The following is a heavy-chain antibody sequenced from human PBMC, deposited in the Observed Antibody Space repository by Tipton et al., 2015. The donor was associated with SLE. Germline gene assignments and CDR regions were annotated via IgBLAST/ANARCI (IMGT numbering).Heavy chain of an antibody. CDR2: ISSGDTI. V-gene: IGHV3-48*03. D-gene: IGHD2-21*02. CDR1: GFSVRSSE. Sequence: SLRLSCTASGFSVRSSEMNWVRQAPGKGLEWVSYISSGDTIYYADSVKGRFTISRDNDKNSLYLQMNSLRAEDTAVYYCARDGRVTSSGGDYYHYYYYMDVWGKGTTVTVSS. J-gene: IGHJ6*03. CDR3: ARDGRVTSSGGDYYHYYYYMDV.